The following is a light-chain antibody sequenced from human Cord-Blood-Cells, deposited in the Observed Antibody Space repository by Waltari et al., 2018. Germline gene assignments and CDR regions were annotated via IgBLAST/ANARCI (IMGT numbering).Light chain of an antibody. CDR2: AAS. CDR1: QSISSY. CDR3: QQSYSTPQVT. V-gene: IGKV1-39*01. J-gene: IGKJ5*01. Sequence: DIQMTQSPSSLSAYVGDRVTITCRASQSISSYLNWYQQKPGKAPKLLIYAASSLQSGVPSRFSGSGSGTDFTLTISSLQPEDFATYYCQQSYSTPQVTFGQGTRLEIK.